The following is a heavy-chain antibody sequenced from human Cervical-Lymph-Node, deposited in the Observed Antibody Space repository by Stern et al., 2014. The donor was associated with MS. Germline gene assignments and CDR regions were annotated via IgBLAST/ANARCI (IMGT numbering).Heavy chain of an antibody. CDR2: IYHSGST. D-gene: IGHD5-12*01. J-gene: IGHJ4*02. Sequence: QLQLQESGPGLVKPSETLSLTCTVSGYSISSGYYWGWIRQPPGKGLEWIGSIYHSGSTYYNPSLKSRVTISVDTSKNQFSLKRSSVTAADTAVYYCARAEGYGYEIDYWGQGTLVTVSS. CDR3: ARAEGYGYEIDY. CDR1: GYSISSGYY. V-gene: IGHV4-38-2*02.